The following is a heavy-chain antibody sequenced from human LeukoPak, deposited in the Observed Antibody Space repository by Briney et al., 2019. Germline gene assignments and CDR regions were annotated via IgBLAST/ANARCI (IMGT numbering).Heavy chain of an antibody. V-gene: IGHV4-59*08. CDR1: GGSISRYY. Sequence: SETLSLTCAVSGGSISRYYWSWIRQPPGKGLEWIGYIYYSGSTNYNPSLKSRVTISVDTSKNQFSLKLSSVTAADTAVYYCARQGRPGCSGGSCPRLAYYYYYGMDVWGQGTTVTVSS. D-gene: IGHD2-15*01. CDR3: ARQGRPGCSGGSCPRLAYYYYYGMDV. CDR2: IYYSGST. J-gene: IGHJ6*02.